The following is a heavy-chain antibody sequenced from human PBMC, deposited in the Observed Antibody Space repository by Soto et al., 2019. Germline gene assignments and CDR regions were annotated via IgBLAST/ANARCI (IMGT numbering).Heavy chain of an antibody. D-gene: IGHD1-1*01. J-gene: IGHJ4*02. CDR3: ARGRAASGQLLFDS. V-gene: IGHV4-59*01. CDR2: MYYSGTT. Sequence: SETLSLTCTISGGSISGYYWSWIREPPGGGLECVAHMYYSGTTKYNPSLSSRVTISLDTAKNQFSLELGSVTDADTAIYYCARGRAASGQLLFDSWGQGTPVTVSS. CDR1: GGSISGYY.